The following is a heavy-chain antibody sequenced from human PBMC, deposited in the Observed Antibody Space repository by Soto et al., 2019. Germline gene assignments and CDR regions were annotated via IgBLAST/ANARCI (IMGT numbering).Heavy chain of an antibody. CDR2: IYSGGST. CDR3: ARVLPAAIPNYYYYMDV. CDR1: GFTVSSNY. D-gene: IGHD2-2*01. Sequence: GSLRLSCAASGFTVSSNYMSWVRQAPGKGLEWVSVIYSGGSTYYADSVKGRFTISRDNSKNTLYLQMNSLRAEDTAVYYCARVLPAAIPNYYYYMDVWGKGTTVTVSS. V-gene: IGHV3-66*01. J-gene: IGHJ6*03.